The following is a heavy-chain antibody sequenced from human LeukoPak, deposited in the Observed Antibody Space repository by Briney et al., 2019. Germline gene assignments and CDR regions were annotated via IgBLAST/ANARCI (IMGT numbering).Heavy chain of an antibody. Sequence: SETLSLTCTVSGGSISSYYWSWIRQPPGKGLECIGYSHYTGSTNYNPSLKSRVTISVDTSNNQFSLKLSSVTAADTAIYYCARGGYYGSGNDFRFDPWGQGTLVTVSS. CDR2: SHYTGST. V-gene: IGHV4-59*01. CDR3: ARGGYYGSGNDFRFDP. CDR1: GGSISSYY. J-gene: IGHJ5*02. D-gene: IGHD3-10*01.